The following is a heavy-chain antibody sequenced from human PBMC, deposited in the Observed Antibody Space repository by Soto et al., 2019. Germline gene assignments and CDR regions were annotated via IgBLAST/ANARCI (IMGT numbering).Heavy chain of an antibody. Sequence: KTSETLSLTCAVYGGTLSNYYWSWIRQSPGKGLEWIGEIHSSGSTNYNPSLTSGVTISVDTSKNQFSLRLSFVTPADTAVYYCARAGFYGPFDAFDIWGHGTMVTVSS. D-gene: IGHD3-10*01. CDR2: IHSSGST. CDR1: GGTLSNYY. J-gene: IGHJ3*02. V-gene: IGHV4-34*01. CDR3: ARAGFYGPFDAFDI.